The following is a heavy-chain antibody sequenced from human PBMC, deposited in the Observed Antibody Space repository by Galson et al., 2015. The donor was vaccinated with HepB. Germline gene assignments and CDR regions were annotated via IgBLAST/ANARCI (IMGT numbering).Heavy chain of an antibody. CDR2: ISGSGGSS. V-gene: IGHV3-23*01. D-gene: IGHD4-23*01. J-gene: IGHJ4*02. CDR1: GFTFSSYA. Sequence: SLRLSCAASGFTFSSYAMNWVRQAPGKGLEWVSTISGSGGSSYYADSVKGRFTISRDNSKNTLYLQMNSLRAEDTAVYYCAKHRSTVVTEYYFDCWGQGTLVTVSS. CDR3: AKHRSTVVTEYYFDC.